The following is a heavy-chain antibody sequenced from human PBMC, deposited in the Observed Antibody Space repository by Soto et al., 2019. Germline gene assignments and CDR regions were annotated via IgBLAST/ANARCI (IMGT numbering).Heavy chain of an antibody. CDR3: ARDLQLWLLEY. Sequence: QVQLVESGGGVVQPGRSLRLSCVASGFTFSSYGMHWVRQAPGKGLEWVAGIQSDGSKKYYADYVKGRFTISRDDSKNSLYVEMNRLRAEDTAMYSGARDLQLWLLEYWGQGTPVTVSS. CDR1: GFTFSSYG. V-gene: IGHV3-33*05. J-gene: IGHJ4*02. D-gene: IGHD5-18*01. CDR2: IQSDGSKK.